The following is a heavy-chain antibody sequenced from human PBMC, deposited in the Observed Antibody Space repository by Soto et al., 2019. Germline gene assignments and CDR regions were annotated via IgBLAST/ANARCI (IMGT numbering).Heavy chain of an antibody. Sequence: QVQLQESGPGLVKPSQTLSLTCTVSGGSISSGGYYWRWIRQQPVKGLEWIGYIYYSGSTYYNTPLKIRVTISVYTSRNPYSLTLSAVTAADTAGYYCARVGDTIFGVVIPDPWGQGTLVTVSS. D-gene: IGHD3-3*01. V-gene: IGHV4-31*03. CDR3: ARVGDTIFGVVIPDP. J-gene: IGHJ5*02. CDR2: IYYSGST. CDR1: GGSISSGGYY.